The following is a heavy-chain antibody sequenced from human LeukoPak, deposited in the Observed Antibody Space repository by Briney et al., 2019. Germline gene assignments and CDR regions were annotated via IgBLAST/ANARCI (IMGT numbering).Heavy chain of an antibody. CDR1: GGSISSSSYY. Sequence: SETLSLTCTVSGGSISSSSYYWGWIRQPPGKGLEWIGSISYSGSTYYNPSLKSRVTMSVDTSKNQFSLKLTSVTAADTSVYYCANKVGDVTAYYHWGQGTLVTVSS. CDR2: ISYSGST. J-gene: IGHJ4*02. V-gene: IGHV4-39*01. D-gene: IGHD3-9*01. CDR3: ANKVGDVTAYYH.